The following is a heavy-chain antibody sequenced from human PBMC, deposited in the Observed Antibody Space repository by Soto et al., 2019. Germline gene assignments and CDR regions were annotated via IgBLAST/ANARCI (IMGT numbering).Heavy chain of an antibody. D-gene: IGHD4-17*01. CDR2: IYSDDNT. CDR1: GITATNGH. J-gene: IGHJ4*02. V-gene: IGHV3-53*01. Sequence: DVQLVKSGGGLIQPGGSLRLSCAASGITATNGHMSWVRQAPGKGLEWVSVIYSDDNTYYADSVKGRFTISRDTSKNPVYLQMNSLRAEDTAVYYCARDCNGDKYFDFWDQGSLVTVSS. CDR3: ARDCNGDKYFDF.